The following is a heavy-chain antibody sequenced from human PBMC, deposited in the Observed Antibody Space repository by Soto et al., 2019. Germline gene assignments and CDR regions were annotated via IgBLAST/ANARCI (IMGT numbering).Heavy chain of an antibody. Sequence: GGSLRLSCAASGFTFSSYAMSWVRQAPGKGLEWVSGISGSGDSTYYADSVKGRFTISRDNSKKTLYLQMNSLRAEDTAVYYCAKFVGNDPFDYWGQGTLVTVSS. CDR1: GFTFSSYA. V-gene: IGHV3-23*01. J-gene: IGHJ4*02. CDR2: ISGSGDST. CDR3: AKFVGNDPFDY. D-gene: IGHD2-21*01.